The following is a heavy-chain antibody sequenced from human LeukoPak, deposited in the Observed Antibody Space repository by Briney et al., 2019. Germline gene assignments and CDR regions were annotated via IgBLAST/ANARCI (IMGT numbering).Heavy chain of an antibody. V-gene: IGHV3-13*04. D-gene: IGHD2-21*02. J-gene: IGHJ2*01. CDR3: AREGFCGGDCPGYFDL. CDR2: IDTAGGT. Sequence: GSLRLSCAASGFTFSTYDLHWVRPTTGKGLEWVSAIDTAGGTYYPDSVRGRFTVSRENAKNTFYLQMSDLRAGDTAVYYCAREGFCGGDCPGYFDLWGRGTLVTVSS. CDR1: GFTFSTYD.